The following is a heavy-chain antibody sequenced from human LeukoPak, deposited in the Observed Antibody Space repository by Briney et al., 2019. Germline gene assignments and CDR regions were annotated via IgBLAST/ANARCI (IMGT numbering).Heavy chain of an antibody. J-gene: IGHJ4*02. V-gene: IGHV3-7*04. CDR1: GDSISSSTYY. D-gene: IGHD5-24*01. Sequence: PSETLSLTCIVSGDSISSSTYYWAWIRQPPGKGLEWVANIKQDGSKKSYVDSVKGRFTISRDNAKNSLYLQMNSLRAEDTAIYYCTRVGYIDEGIDYWGQGTLVTVSS. CDR2: IKQDGSKK. CDR3: TRVGYIDEGIDY.